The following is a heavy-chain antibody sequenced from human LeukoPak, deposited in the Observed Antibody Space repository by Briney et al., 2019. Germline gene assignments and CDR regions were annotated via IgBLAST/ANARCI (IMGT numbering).Heavy chain of an antibody. V-gene: IGHV1-46*03. CDR1: GYTFTSYY. J-gene: IGHJ4*02. Sequence: ASVKVSCKAPGYTFTSYYIHWARQAPGQGLEWMGIINPSGGSTSYAQKFQGRVTMTRDTSTSTVYMELSSLRSEDTAVYFCGRSMVRGVNYYFDFWGQGTLVTVSS. CDR3: GRSMVRGVNYYFDF. CDR2: INPSGGST. D-gene: IGHD3-10*01.